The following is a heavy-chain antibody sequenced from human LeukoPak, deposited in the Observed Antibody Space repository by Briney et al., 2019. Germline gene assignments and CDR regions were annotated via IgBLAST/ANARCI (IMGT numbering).Heavy chain of an antibody. J-gene: IGHJ4*02. CDR1: GFTFSSYG. CDR2: IRYDGSNK. CDR3: AKPDRPPLGVVTFFDY. D-gene: IGHD3-3*01. V-gene: IGHV3-30*02. Sequence: PGGSLRHSCAASGFTFSSYGMHWVRQAPGKGLEWVAFIRYDGSNKYYADSVKGRFTISRDNSKNTLYLQMNSLRAEDTAVYYCAKPDRPPLGVVTFFDYWGQGTLVTVSS.